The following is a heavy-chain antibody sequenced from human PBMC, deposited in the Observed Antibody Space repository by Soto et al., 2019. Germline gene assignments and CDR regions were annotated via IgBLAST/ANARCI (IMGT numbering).Heavy chain of an antibody. CDR1: GFTFSDHY. V-gene: IGHV3-72*01. D-gene: IGHD3-22*01. J-gene: IGHJ6*01. Sequence: EVQLVESGGGLVQPGGSLRLSCAASGFTFSDHYMDWVRQAPGKGLEWVGRAKNKANSYTTEYGASVKGRFTISRGDSKNSLFLQMDSLKTEDTAVYYCAXXXXXXXXWLPHYYYYG. CDR2: AKNKANSYTT. CDR3: AXXXXXXXXWLPHYYYYG.